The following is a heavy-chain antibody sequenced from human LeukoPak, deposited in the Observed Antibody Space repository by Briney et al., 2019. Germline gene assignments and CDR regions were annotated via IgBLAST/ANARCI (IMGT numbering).Heavy chain of an antibody. CDR2: IPYDGSNK. D-gene: IGHD4-17*01. Sequence: GGSLRLSCAASGFTFSSYGMHWVRQAPGKGLEWLAVIPYDGSNKYYADSVKGRFTISRDNSKNTLYLQMNSLRAEDTSVYYCANLATVTTRGVFDIWGQGTMVTISS. CDR3: ANLATVTTRGVFDI. V-gene: IGHV3-30*18. J-gene: IGHJ3*02. CDR1: GFTFSSYG.